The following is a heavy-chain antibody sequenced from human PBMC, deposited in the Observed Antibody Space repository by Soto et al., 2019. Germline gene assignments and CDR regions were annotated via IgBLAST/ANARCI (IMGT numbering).Heavy chain of an antibody. CDR3: ARLGYGSGNYARSYYYGMDV. CDR1: GYTFPSYY. J-gene: IGHJ6*02. D-gene: IGHD3-10*01. V-gene: IGHV1-3*01. Sequence: ASVKASCKASGYTFPSYYMHWVRQAHEQRLEWMGWINGGNGNTKYSQKSQGRVTITRDTSASTAYMELSSLRSEDTAVYYCARLGYGSGNYARSYYYGMDVWGQGTTVTVSS. CDR2: INGGNGNT.